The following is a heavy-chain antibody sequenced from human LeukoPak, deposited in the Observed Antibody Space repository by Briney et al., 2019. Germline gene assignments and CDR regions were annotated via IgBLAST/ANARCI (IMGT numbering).Heavy chain of an antibody. CDR3: ARDHKVVVAATGYFQH. Sequence: ASVKVSCKASGYTFTSYGISWVRQAPGQGLEWMGWISAYNGNTNYAQKLPGRVTMTTDTSTSTAYMELRSLRSDDTAVYYCARDHKVVVAATGYFQHWGQGTLVTVSS. CDR1: GYTFTSYG. D-gene: IGHD2-15*01. CDR2: ISAYNGNT. V-gene: IGHV1-18*01. J-gene: IGHJ1*01.